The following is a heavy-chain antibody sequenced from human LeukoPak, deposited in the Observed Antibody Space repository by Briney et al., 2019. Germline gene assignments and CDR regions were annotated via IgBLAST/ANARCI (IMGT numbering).Heavy chain of an antibody. CDR1: GFSFSSYG. J-gene: IGHJ4*02. Sequence: PGGSLRLSCAASGFSFSSYGMHWVRQAPGKGLEWVSTISNGGGSTYYAGFLKGRFTISRDNSKSTLYLQMDSLRAEDTAVYYCAKDFTAGGIYSFDYWGQGILVTVSS. CDR2: ISNGGGST. D-gene: IGHD2-8*02. CDR3: AKDFTAGGIYSFDY. V-gene: IGHV3-23*01.